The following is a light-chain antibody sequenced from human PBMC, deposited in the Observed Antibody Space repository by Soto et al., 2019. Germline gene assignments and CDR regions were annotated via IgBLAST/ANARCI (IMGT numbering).Light chain of an antibody. V-gene: IGLV2-23*01. CDR2: EGT. J-gene: IGLJ3*02. CDR1: NNDVGNYKL. CDR3: YSYAGTSTWV. Sequence: QSALTHPASVSESPGQSITISCTGTNNDVGNYKLVSWFQHHLGKAPKPIIYEGTKRPSGVSNRFSASQSGNTASLTISGLQAEDEADYYCYSYAGTSTWVFGGGTQLTVL.